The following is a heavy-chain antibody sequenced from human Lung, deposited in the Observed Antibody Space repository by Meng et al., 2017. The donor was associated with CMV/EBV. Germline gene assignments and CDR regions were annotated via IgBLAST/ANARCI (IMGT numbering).Heavy chain of an antibody. CDR1: GYTFTGYY. J-gene: IGHJ4*02. CDR3: ARDRSVIITENCDF. Sequence: ASMKVSCKASGYTFTGYYMYWVRQVPGQGLEWMGWINPKTGGTRYAQKFQGRVSMTRDTSISTAYMELSRLRSDDTAVYYCARDRSVIITENCDFWGQGTXVTVYS. V-gene: IGHV1-2*02. CDR2: INPKTGGT. D-gene: IGHD1-14*01.